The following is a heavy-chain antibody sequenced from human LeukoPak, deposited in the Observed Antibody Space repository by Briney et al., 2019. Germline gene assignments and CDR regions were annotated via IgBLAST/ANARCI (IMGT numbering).Heavy chain of an antibody. CDR3: ARVFGSYYFDY. D-gene: IGHD3-10*02. CDR1: GFTVSSNY. V-gene: IGHV3-53*01. Sequence: PGGSLRLSCAASGFTVSSNYMSWVRQAPGKGLEWVSVIYSGGSTYYADSVKGRFTISRDNSKNTLYLQMNSLRAEDTAVYYCARVFGSYYFDYWGQGTLVTVSS. J-gene: IGHJ4*02. CDR2: IYSGGST.